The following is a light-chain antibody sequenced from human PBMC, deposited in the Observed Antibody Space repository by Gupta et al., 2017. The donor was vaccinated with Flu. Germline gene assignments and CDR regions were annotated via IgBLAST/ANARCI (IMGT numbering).Light chain of an antibody. CDR1: QSISSW. J-gene: IGKJ1*01. CDR3: QQDNSYSGT. V-gene: IGKV1-5*03. Sequence: PSTLSASVGDRVTSTCRASQSISSWLAWYQQKPGKAPKLLIYKASSLESGVPSRFSGSGSGTEFTLTISSLQPDDFATYYCQQDNSYSGTFGQGTKVEIK. CDR2: KAS.